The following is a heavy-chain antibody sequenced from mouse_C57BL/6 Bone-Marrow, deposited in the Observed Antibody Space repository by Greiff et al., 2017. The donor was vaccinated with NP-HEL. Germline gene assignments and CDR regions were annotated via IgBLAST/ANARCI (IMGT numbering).Heavy chain of an antibody. CDR2: IYPGDGDT. J-gene: IGHJ1*03. CDR3: ASSERPPTRVIHWYFDV. CDR1: GFAFSSSW. D-gene: IGHD2-5*01. V-gene: IGHV1-82*01. Sequence: QVHVKQSGPELVKPGASVKISCKASGFAFSSSWMNWVRQRPGKGLEWIGRIYPGDGDTTYNGKVKGNATLTTDKSSSTAYMQHSSLTSEESAVYFCASSERPPTRVIHWYFDVWGKGTTVTVSS.